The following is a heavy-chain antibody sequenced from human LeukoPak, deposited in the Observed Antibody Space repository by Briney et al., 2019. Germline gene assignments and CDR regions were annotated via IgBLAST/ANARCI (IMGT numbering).Heavy chain of an antibody. V-gene: IGHV3-20*04. J-gene: IGHJ4*02. CDR3: ARDSFSGSSLDY. CDR1: GFTLDEYG. Sequence: GGSLRLSCAASGFTLDEYGMRWVRQAPGKGLEWVSSINWDGGSTAYADSVQGRFTISRDNAKNSLHLQMKSLRAEDTALYYCARDSFSGSSLDYWGQGTLVTVSS. D-gene: IGHD1-26*01. CDR2: INWDGGST.